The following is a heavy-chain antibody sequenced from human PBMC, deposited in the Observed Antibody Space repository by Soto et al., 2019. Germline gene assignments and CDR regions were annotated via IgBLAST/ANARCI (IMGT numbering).Heavy chain of an antibody. CDR2: INPISGDT. Sequence: GPSVKVSCKASGYIFTGHHIHWVHQAPGQGLEWMGWINPISGDTDYAQKFQGRVTMTRDTSISTAYIDLSRLKSGDTAVYYCARVRRTPYAMDVWGQGTTVTVSS. V-gene: IGHV1-2*02. CDR1: GYIFTGHH. J-gene: IGHJ6*02. CDR3: ARVRRTPYAMDV. D-gene: IGHD2-2*01.